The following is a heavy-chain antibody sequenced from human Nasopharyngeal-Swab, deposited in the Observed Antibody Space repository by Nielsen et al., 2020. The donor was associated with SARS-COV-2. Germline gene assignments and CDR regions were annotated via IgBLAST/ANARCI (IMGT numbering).Heavy chain of an antibody. D-gene: IGHD3-9*01. Sequence: ASVKVSCKASGYTFTSYAMHWVRQAPGQRLERMGWINAGNGNTKYSQKFQGRVTITRDTSASTAYMELSSLRSEDTAVYYCARDRNVLRYFDWLGLFDPWGQGTLVTVSS. CDR2: INAGNGNT. CDR3: ARDRNVLRYFDWLGLFDP. CDR1: GYTFTSYA. J-gene: IGHJ5*02. V-gene: IGHV1-3*01.